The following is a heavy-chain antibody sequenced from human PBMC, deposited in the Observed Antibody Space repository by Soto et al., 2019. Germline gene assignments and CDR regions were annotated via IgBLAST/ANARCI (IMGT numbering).Heavy chain of an antibody. Sequence: EVQLVESGGGLVLPGGSLRLSCAASGFTFSRYWMHWVRQAPGKGLVWVSRISSYGSDTHYADSVKGRFTISRENAKNTMYLQMNSLRADDTAVYYCASNYAYAEGYYWYGIYVWGQGTKVTVSS. V-gene: IGHV3-74*01. D-gene: IGHD3-16*01. CDR3: ASNYAYAEGYYWYGIYV. CDR1: GFTFSRYW. CDR2: ISSYGSDT. J-gene: IGHJ6*02.